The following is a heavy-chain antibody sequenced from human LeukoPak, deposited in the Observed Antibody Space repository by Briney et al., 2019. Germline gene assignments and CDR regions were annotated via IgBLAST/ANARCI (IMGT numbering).Heavy chain of an antibody. J-gene: IGHJ4*02. CDR1: GYTFSGYY. CDR3: ARGFDWLEVYFDY. D-gene: IGHD3-9*01. V-gene: IGHV1-2*02. CDR2: INPNTGGT. Sequence: GASVKVSCKASGYTFSGYYIHWVRQAPGQGLEWMGWINPNTGGTKYAQKFQGRVTMTRDTSISTAYMELSGLRSDDTAVYYCARGFDWLEVYFDYWGQGTLVTVSS.